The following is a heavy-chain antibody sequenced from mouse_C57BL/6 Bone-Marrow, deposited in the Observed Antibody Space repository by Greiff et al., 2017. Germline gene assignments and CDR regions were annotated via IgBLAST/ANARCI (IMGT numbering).Heavy chain of an antibody. CDR2: IYPGDGDT. V-gene: IGHV1-82*01. Sequence: QVQLKQSGPELVKPGASVKISCKASGYAFSSSWMNWVKQRPGKGLEWIGRIYPGDGDTNYNGKFKGKATLTADKSSSTAYMQLSSLTSEDSAVYFCARLAIEGYWGQGTTLTVSS. J-gene: IGHJ2*01. CDR1: GYAFSSSW. CDR3: ARLAIEGY.